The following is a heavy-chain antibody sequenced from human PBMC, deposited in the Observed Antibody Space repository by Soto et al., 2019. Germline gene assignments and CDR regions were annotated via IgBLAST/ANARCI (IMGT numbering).Heavy chain of an antibody. Sequence: GGSLRLSCAASGFTFSIYAMTWVRQAPGKGLEWASSLSASSDNTYYADSVKGRFTISRDNSKNTLYLQMNSLRAEDTAVYYCAKDESNSNPLYYFDYWGQGTLVTVSS. CDR3: AKDESNSNPLYYFDY. CDR2: LSASSDNT. V-gene: IGHV3-23*01. J-gene: IGHJ4*02. D-gene: IGHD4-4*01. CDR1: GFTFSIYA.